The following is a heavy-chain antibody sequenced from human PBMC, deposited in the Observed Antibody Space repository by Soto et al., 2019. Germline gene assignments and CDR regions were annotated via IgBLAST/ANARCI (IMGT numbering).Heavy chain of an antibody. V-gene: IGHV1-18*04. CDR1: GYTFTSYG. CDR3: ARHPVEDLWSGPPGYASNYGGMDV. Sequence: AASVKVSCKASGYTFTSYGISWVRQAPGQGLEWMGWISAYNGNTNYAQKLQGRVTMTTDTSTSTAYMELRSLRSDDTAVYYCARHPVEDLWSGPPGYASNYGGMDVWGQGTTVTVSS. D-gene: IGHD3-3*01. J-gene: IGHJ6*02. CDR2: ISAYNGNT.